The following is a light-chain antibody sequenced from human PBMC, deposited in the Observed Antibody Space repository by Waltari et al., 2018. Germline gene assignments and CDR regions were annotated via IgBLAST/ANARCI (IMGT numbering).Light chain of an antibody. CDR2: ECS. CDR3: SSYTSSSTLV. V-gene: IGLV2-14*01. CDR1: SSDAGGYTY. J-gene: IGLJ2*01. Sequence: QSALTQPASVSGAPGPSIPIPCTGPSSDAGGYTYASWYQQHPGKAPKLMIYECSNRHSGVSNRVSGSKSGNTASLTISGLQAEDEADYYCSSYTSSSTLVFGGGTKLTVL.